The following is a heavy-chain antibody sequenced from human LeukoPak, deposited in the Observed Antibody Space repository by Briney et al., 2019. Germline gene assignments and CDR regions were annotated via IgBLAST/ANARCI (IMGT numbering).Heavy chain of an antibody. CDR1: GFTFSNYF. J-gene: IGHJ4*02. D-gene: IGHD6-13*01. CDR3: ATYLRNTAAGYYYFEY. V-gene: IGHV3-7*01. CDR2: IRQDGGEI. Sequence: GGSLRLSCAASGFTFSNYFMSWIRQAPGKGLEWVANIRQDGGEIYYVDSVKGRFTISRDNAKNSVSLQMNSLRAEDTAIYYCATYLRNTAAGYYYFEYWGQGTLVTVSS.